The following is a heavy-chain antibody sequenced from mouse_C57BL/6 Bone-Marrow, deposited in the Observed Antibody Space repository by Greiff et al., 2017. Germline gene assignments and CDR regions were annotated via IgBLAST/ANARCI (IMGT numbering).Heavy chain of an antibody. CDR3: ASRDYYGSSHWYFDV. Sequence: QVQLQQPGAELVKPGASVKMSCKASGYTFTSYWITWVKQRPGQGLEWIGDIYPGSGSTNYNEKFKSKATLTVETSSSTAYMQLSSLTSEDSAVYCGASRDYYGSSHWYFDVWGTGTTVTVSS. V-gene: IGHV1-55*01. CDR2: IYPGSGST. CDR1: GYTFTSYW. D-gene: IGHD1-1*01. J-gene: IGHJ1*03.